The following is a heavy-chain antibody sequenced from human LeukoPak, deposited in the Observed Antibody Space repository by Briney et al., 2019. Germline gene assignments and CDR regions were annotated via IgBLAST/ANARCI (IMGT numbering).Heavy chain of an antibody. CDR2: IYPSGST. D-gene: IGHD2-15*01. V-gene: IGHV4-61*02. Sequence: PSETLSLTCTVSGGSINSDNYYWTWIRQPAGKGLEWIGRIYPSGSTNYNPSLNSRLTISVDTSKNQFSLNLRSVTAADTAVYYCAGALDGCSGGKCYSGPHYYYYYMDVWGKGTTVTISS. CDR3: AGALDGCSGGKCYSGPHYYYYYMDV. J-gene: IGHJ6*03. CDR1: GGSINSDNYY.